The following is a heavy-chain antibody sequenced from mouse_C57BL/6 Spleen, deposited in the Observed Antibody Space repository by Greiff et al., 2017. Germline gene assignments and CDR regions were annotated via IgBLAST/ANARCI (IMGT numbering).Heavy chain of an antibody. Sequence: VKLVESGAELVKPGASVKISCKASGYAFSSYWMNWVKQRPGKGLEWIGQIYPGDGDTNYNGKFKGKATLTADKSSSTAYMQLSSLTSEDSAVYFCARTPTAQGDFDYWGQGTTLTVSS. V-gene: IGHV1-80*01. J-gene: IGHJ2*01. CDR1: GYAFSSYW. CDR2: IYPGDGDT. D-gene: IGHD3-2*02. CDR3: ARTPTAQGDFDY.